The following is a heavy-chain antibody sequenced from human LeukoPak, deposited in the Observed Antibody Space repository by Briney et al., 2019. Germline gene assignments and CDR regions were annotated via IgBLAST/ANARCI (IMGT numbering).Heavy chain of an antibody. CDR1: GFTFSSYG. CDR3: ARDVYPDSSGTAFDS. J-gene: IGHJ4*02. V-gene: IGHV3-23*01. CDR2: VTSGGSP. Sequence: GGSLRLSCDASGFTFSSYGMNWVRQAPGEGLEWVSGVTSGGSPYYADSVQGRFTVSRDNTKNTLYVQMNSLRAEDTALYYCARDVYPDSSGTAFDSWGQGTLVTVS. D-gene: IGHD3-22*01.